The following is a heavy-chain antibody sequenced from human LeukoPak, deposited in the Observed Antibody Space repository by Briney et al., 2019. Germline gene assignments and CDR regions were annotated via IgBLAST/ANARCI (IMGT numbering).Heavy chain of an antibody. CDR3: ARDTRYCSSTSCYNYFQH. J-gene: IGHJ1*01. Sequence: GGSLRLSCGASGFIFSRYWMSWVRQAPGKGLEWVANIKQDGSEKYYVDSVKGRFTISRDNAKNSLYLQMNSLRAEDTAVYYCARDTRYCSSTSCYNYFQHWGQGTLVTVSS. D-gene: IGHD2-2*02. CDR2: IKQDGSEK. V-gene: IGHV3-7*01. CDR1: GFIFSRYW.